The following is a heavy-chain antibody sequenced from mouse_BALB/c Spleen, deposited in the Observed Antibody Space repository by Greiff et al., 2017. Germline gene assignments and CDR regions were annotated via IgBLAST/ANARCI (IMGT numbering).Heavy chain of an antibody. CDR2: ISSGGST. J-gene: IGHJ2*01. Sequence: EVKLVESGGGLVKPGGSLKLSCAASGFTFSSYAMSWVRQTPEKRLEWVASISSGGSTYYPDSVKRRFTISRDNARNILYLQMSSLRSEDTAMYYCAREDYYGSSSDYWGQGTTLTVSS. CDR3: AREDYYGSSSDY. CDR1: GFTFSSYA. D-gene: IGHD1-1*01. V-gene: IGHV5-6-5*01.